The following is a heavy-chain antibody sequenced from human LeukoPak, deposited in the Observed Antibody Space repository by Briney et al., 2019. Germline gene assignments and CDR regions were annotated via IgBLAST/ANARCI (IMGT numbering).Heavy chain of an antibody. D-gene: IGHD4-11*01. CDR1: GYSFSTYW. CDR3: AKMWTVTTGFDY. CDR2: IYPGDSDT. J-gene: IGHJ4*02. Sequence: GESLQISCNGSGYSFSTYWIGWVRQMPGKGLEWMGIIYPGDSDTRSSPSFQGQVTISADKSISTAYLQWRSLKASDTAMYYCAKMWTVTTGFDYWGQGTLVTVSP. V-gene: IGHV5-51*01.